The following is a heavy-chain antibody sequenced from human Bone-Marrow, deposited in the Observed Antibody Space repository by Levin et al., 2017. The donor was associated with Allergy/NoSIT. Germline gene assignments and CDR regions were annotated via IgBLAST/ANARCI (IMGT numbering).Heavy chain of an antibody. CDR2: ISSRSSHI. CDR3: ARAKQGYIYDPFDM. V-gene: IGHV3-21*01. CDR1: GFSFNNYS. D-gene: IGHD5-18*01. J-gene: IGHJ3*02. Sequence: AGGSLRLSCAASGFSFNNYSMNWVRQAPGKGLEWVSSISSRSSHIYYVDSVEGRFTISRDNANSSLFLQMNSLRAEDTAVYYCARAKQGYIYDPFDMWGQGTLVTVSS.